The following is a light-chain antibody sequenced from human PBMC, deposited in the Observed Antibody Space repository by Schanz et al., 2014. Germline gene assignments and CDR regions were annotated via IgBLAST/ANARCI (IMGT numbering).Light chain of an antibody. CDR2: GAS. CDR1: QSVRSSY. Sequence: EIVLTQSPATLSVSPGERATLSCRASQSVRSSYLAWYQQKPGQAPRLLIYGASSRATGIPDRFSGSGSGTEFTLTISRLEPEDFAVYYCQQYGSSSTWTFGQGTKVEIK. CDR3: QQYGSSSTWT. V-gene: IGKV3-20*01. J-gene: IGKJ1*01.